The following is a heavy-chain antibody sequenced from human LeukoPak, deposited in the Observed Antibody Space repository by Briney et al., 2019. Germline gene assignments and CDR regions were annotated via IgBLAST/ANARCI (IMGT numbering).Heavy chain of an antibody. CDR1: GFTFSSYW. Sequence: QPGGSLRLSCAASGFTFSSYWMHWVRQAPGKGLVWVSRINSDGSSTSYADSVKGRFTISRDNAKNTLYLQMNSLRAEDTAVYYCARDPSRGGPTADYFDYWGQGTLVTVSS. V-gene: IGHV3-74*01. D-gene: IGHD2-15*01. J-gene: IGHJ4*02. CDR2: INSDGSST. CDR3: ARDPSRGGPTADYFDY.